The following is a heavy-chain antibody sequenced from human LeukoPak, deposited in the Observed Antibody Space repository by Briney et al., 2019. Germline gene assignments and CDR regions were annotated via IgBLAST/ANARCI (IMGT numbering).Heavy chain of an antibody. Sequence: ASVKVSCKASGGTFSSYAISWVRQAPGQGLEWVGGIIPIFGTANYAQKFQGRVTITTDESTSTAYMELSSLRSEDTAVYYCARDRGSYPRGGFGYWGQGTLVTVSS. CDR2: IIPIFGTA. CDR3: ARDRGSYPRGGFGY. J-gene: IGHJ4*02. D-gene: IGHD1-26*01. CDR1: GGTFSSYA. V-gene: IGHV1-69*05.